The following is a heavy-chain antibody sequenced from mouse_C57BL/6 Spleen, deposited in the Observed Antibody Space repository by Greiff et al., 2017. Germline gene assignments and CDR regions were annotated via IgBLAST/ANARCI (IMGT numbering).Heavy chain of an antibody. V-gene: IGHV1-82*01. J-gene: IGHJ4*01. D-gene: IGHD2-2*01. Sequence: QVQLKQSGPELVKPGASVKISCKASGYAFSSSWMNWVKQRPGKGLEWIGRIYPGDGDTNYNGKFKGKATLTADKSSSTAYMQLSSLTSEDSAVYFCAREEVTKGYYAMDYWGQGTSVTVSS. CDR2: IYPGDGDT. CDR1: GYAFSSSW. CDR3: AREEVTKGYYAMDY.